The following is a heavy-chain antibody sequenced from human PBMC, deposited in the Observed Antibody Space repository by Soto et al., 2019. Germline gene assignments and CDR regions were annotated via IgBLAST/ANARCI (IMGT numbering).Heavy chain of an antibody. CDR1: GFSLSTSGVG. Sequence: QITLKESGPTLVKPTQTLTLTCTFSGFSLSTSGVGVGWIRQPPGKALEWLALIYWDDDKRYSPSLKSRLTTXKXTXXNQVVLTMTNMDPVDTATYYCAHSSCSPSHDAFHIWGQGTMVTVSS. D-gene: IGHD2-2*01. CDR2: IYWDDDK. V-gene: IGHV2-5*02. J-gene: IGHJ3*02. CDR3: AHSSCSPSHDAFHI.